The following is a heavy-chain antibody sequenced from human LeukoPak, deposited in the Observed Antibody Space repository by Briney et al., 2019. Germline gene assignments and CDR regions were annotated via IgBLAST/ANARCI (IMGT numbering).Heavy chain of an antibody. J-gene: IGHJ2*01. CDR1: GGTVSSGSYY. D-gene: IGHD6-19*01. V-gene: IGHV4-61*01. CDR3: ARSTSSSGWYDWYFDL. CDR2: IYYSGST. Sequence: PSETLSLTCIVSGGTVSSGSYYWSWIRQPPGKGLEWIGYIYYSGSTKYNPFLKSRVTISLDTSKSQFSLKLSSVTAADTAVYYCARSTSSSGWYDWYFDLWGRGTLVTVSS.